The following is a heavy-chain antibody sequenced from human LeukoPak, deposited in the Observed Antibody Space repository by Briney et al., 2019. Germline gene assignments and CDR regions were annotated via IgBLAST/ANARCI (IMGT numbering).Heavy chain of an antibody. CDR3: ARHASNDYFDY. CDR2: IYYSGTT. J-gene: IGHJ4*02. V-gene: IGHV4-59*08. D-gene: IGHD2-8*01. Sequence: SETLSLTCTVSGGSISSYYWSWIRQPPGKGLEYIGYIYYSGTTNYNPSLKSRVTISVDTSKNQFSLKLSSVTAADMAVYYCARHASNDYFDYWGQGTLVTVSS. CDR1: GGSISSYY.